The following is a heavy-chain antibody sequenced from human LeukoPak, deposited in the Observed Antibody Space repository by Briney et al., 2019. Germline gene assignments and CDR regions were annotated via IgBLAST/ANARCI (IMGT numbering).Heavy chain of an antibody. CDR2: IYHSGST. J-gene: IGHJ3*02. V-gene: IGHV4-30-2*01. CDR1: GGSISSGGYS. CDR3: ARAPGESAFDI. Sequence: SETLSLTCAVSGGSISSGGYSWSWIRQPPGKGLEWIGYIYHSGSTYYNPSLKSRVTISVDRSKNQFSLRLSSVTAADTAVYYCARAPGESAFDIWGQGTMVTVSS. D-gene: IGHD3-16*01.